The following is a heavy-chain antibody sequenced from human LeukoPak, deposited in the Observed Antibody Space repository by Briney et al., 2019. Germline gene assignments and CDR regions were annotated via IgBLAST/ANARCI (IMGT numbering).Heavy chain of an antibody. CDR3: ARASGSYGSGSYYYYGMDV. CDR1: GYSISSGYY. J-gene: IGHJ6*04. CDR2: IYHSGST. Sequence: SETLSLTCAVSGYSISSGYYWGWIRQPPGKGLEWIGSIYHSGSTYYNPSLKSRVTISVDTSKNQFSLKLSSVTAADTAVYYCARASGSYGSGSYYYYGMDVWGKGPTVTVSS. V-gene: IGHV4-38-2*01. D-gene: IGHD3-10*01.